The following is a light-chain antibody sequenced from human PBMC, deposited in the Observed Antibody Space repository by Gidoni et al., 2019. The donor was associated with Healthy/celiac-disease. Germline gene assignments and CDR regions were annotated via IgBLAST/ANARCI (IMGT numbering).Light chain of an antibody. CDR3: QQSYSTP. CDR2: AAS. CDR1: QRISSY. J-gene: IGKJ2*01. V-gene: IGKV1-39*01. Sequence: DIQMTQSPSSLSASVGDRVTITCRASQRISSYLNWYQQKPGKAPKLLIYAASSWQSGVPSRFSGSGAVTDFTLTISSLQPEDFATYYCQQSYSTPFGQGTKLEIK.